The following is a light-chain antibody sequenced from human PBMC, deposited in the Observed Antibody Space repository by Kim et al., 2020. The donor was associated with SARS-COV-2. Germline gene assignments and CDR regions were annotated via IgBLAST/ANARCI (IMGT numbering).Light chain of an antibody. CDR1: SLRDYY. J-gene: IGLJ1*01. V-gene: IGLV3-19*01. CDR2: GKN. CDR3: NSRDSSGNPYV. Sequence: SSELTQDPAVSVALGQTVRITCQGDSLRDYYTSWYQQKPGQAPVLVIYGKNNRPSGIPDRFSGSSSGNTASLTITGAQAEDEADYYCNSRDSSGNPYVFG.